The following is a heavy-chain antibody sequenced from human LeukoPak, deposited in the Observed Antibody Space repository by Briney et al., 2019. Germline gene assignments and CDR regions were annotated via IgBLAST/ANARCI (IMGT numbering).Heavy chain of an antibody. CDR1: GFTFSDHH. J-gene: IGHJ4*02. Sequence: GGSLRLSCAASGFTFSDHHMDWVRQAPGEGLEWVARIRNKANRYTTEYAASVKGRFTISRDDSENSLYLQMDSLKTEDTAVYYCARSPLGIAPFDYWGQGTLVAVSS. D-gene: IGHD7-27*01. CDR3: ARSPLGIAPFDY. V-gene: IGHV3-72*01. CDR2: IRNKANRYTT.